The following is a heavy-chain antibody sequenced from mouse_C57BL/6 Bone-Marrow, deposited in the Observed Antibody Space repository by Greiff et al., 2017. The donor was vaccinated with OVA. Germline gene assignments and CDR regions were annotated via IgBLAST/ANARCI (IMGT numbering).Heavy chain of an antibody. D-gene: IGHD1-1*01. J-gene: IGHJ1*03. CDR3: YYYGSSPYWYFDV. Sequence: VQLVESGAELARPGASVKLSCKASGYTFTSYGISWVKQRTGQGLEWIGEIYPRSGNTYYNEKFKGKATLTADKSSSTAYMELRSLTSEDSAVYFCYYYGSSPYWYFDVWGTGTTVTVSS. V-gene: IGHV1-81*01. CDR1: GYTFTSYG. CDR2: IYPRSGNT.